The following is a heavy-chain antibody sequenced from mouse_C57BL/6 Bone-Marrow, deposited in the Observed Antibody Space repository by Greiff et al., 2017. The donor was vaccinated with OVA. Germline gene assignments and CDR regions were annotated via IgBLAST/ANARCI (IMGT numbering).Heavy chain of an antibody. V-gene: IGHV1-82*01. Sequence: VQLQESGPELVKPGASVKISCKASGYAFSSSWMNWVKQRPGKGLEWIGRIYPGDGDTNYNGKFKGKATLTADKSSSTAYMQLSSLTSEDSAVYFCAATVVAEAYWGQGTLVTVSA. CDR2: IYPGDGDT. J-gene: IGHJ3*01. CDR3: AATVVAEAY. CDR1: GYAFSSSW. D-gene: IGHD1-1*01.